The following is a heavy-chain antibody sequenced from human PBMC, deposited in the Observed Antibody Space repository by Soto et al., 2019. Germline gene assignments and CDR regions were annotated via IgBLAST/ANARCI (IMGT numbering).Heavy chain of an antibody. D-gene: IGHD3-3*01. V-gene: IGHV4-59*01. CDR2: IDDTGST. J-gene: IGHJ6*03. Sequence: VQLQETGPGLVKPSETLSLTCTVSGDSISSSYWNWIRQAPGKGLEWIGYIDDTGSTNYNPSLKSRVTLSVDPSNNQYSLKLSSVTAADTAVYYCARGVLEWLLRDSYYYYMDVWGKGTTVTVSS. CDR1: GDSISSSY. CDR3: ARGVLEWLLRDSYYYYMDV.